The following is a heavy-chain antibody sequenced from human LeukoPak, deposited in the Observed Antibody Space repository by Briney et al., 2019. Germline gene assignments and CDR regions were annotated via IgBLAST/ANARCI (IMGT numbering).Heavy chain of an antibody. CDR1: GGSISSSSYY. D-gene: IGHD6-13*01. CDR2: IYYSGST. CDR3: ARGRGIAAGAGAFDI. J-gene: IGHJ3*02. Sequence: PSETLSLTCTVSGGSISSSSYYWGWIRQPPGKGLEWIGGIYYSGSTYYNPSLKSRVTISVDTSKNQFSLKLSSVTAADTAVYYCARGRGIAAGAGAFDIWGQGTMVTVSS. V-gene: IGHV4-39*01.